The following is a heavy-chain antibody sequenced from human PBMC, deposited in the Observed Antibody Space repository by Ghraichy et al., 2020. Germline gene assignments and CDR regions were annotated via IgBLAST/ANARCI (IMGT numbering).Heavy chain of an antibody. Sequence: SETLSLTCAVYGGSFSGYYWSWIRQPPGKGLEWIGEINHSGSTNYNPSLKSRVTISVDTSKNQFSLKLSSVTAADTAVYYCARRGYSSGAKRGNFDYWGQGTLVTVSS. CDR3: ARRGYSSGAKRGNFDY. J-gene: IGHJ4*02. V-gene: IGHV4-34*01. CDR1: GGSFSGYY. CDR2: INHSGST. D-gene: IGHD6-19*01.